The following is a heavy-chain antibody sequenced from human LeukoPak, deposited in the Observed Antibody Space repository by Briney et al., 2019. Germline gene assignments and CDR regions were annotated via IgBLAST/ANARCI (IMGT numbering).Heavy chain of an antibody. CDR1: GFTFSSYA. J-gene: IGHJ4*02. CDR2: ISGSTSGT. D-gene: IGHD3-9*01. CDR3: AKGVRYFDY. V-gene: IGHV3-21*01. Sequence: GGSLRLSCAASGFTFSSYAVSWVRQAPGKELEWVSIISGSTSGTYYADSVKGRFTISRNNAKNSLYLQMNSLRAEDTAVYYCAKGVRYFDYWGQGTLVTVSS.